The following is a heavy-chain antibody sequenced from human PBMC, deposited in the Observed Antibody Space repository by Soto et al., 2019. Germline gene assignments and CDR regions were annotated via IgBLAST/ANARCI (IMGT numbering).Heavy chain of an antibody. J-gene: IGHJ4*02. CDR2: IKSKTDGGTT. Sequence: GGSLRLSCAASGFTFSNAWMSWARQAPGKGLEWVGRIKSKTDGGTTDYAAPVKGRFTISRDDSKNTLYLQMNSLKTEDTAVYYCTTDYYDSSGYSDDDYWGQGTLVTVSS. CDR1: GFTFSNAW. CDR3: TTDYYDSSGYSDDDY. V-gene: IGHV3-15*01. D-gene: IGHD3-22*01.